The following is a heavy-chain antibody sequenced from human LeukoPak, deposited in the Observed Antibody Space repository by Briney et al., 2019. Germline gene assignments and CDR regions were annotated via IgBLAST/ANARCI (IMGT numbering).Heavy chain of an antibody. D-gene: IGHD6-13*01. J-gene: IGHJ5*02. CDR2: IYTSGST. CDR1: GGSISSYY. Sequence: SETLSLTCTVSGGSISSYYWSWIRQPAGKGLEWIGRIYTSGSTNYNPSLKSRVTMSVDTSKNQFSLKLSSVTAADTAVYYCARLGFGSSWFENWFDPWGQGTLVTVSS. V-gene: IGHV4-4*07. CDR3: ARLGFGSSWFENWFDP.